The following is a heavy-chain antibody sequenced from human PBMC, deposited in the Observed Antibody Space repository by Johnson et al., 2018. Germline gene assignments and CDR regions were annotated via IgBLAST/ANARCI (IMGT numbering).Heavy chain of an antibody. CDR2: IRRIAYGGTT. V-gene: IGHV3-49*03. D-gene: IGHD2-15*01. Sequence: VQLQESGGGLVQPGRSLRLSCTASGFNFGDYAMTWFRQAPGKGLEWVGIIRRIAYGGTTEYAASAKGRLTISRDDSKSIAFLQMNSLKTEDTAVYYCSRGVVAALYMAVWGKGTTVTVSS. CDR3: SRGVVAALYMAV. J-gene: IGHJ6*03. CDR1: GFNFGDYA.